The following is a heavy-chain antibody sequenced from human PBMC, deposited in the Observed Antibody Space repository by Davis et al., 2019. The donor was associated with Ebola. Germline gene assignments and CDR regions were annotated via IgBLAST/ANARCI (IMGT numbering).Heavy chain of an antibody. J-gene: IGHJ4*02. CDR2: ISYDGTNS. D-gene: IGHD5-18*01. CDR3: VPGTWI. V-gene: IGHV3-30-3*01. Sequence: GEFLKISCAVSGFSFKNFAMHWVRQAPGKGLEWVAVISYDGTNSYYADSVKGRFTISRDNAKNSLYLQMNTLRVEDTAVYYCVPGTWIRGQGTLVTVSS. CDR1: GFSFKNFA.